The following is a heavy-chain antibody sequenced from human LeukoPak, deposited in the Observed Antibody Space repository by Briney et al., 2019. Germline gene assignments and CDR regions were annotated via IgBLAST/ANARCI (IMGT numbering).Heavy chain of an antibody. CDR1: GFTLNKYW. CDR2: ITGDGSDI. D-gene: IGHD4-17*01. CDR3: ARDAYTTTSNWLDP. Sequence: GGSLRLSCEASGFTLNKYWMHWVRQAPGKGLVWVSRITGDGSDIAYADSVKGRFTVSRDDAKNILFLQMTSLGVEDTAIYYCARDAYTTTSNWLDPWGQGTLVTVSS. J-gene: IGHJ5*02. V-gene: IGHV3-74*01.